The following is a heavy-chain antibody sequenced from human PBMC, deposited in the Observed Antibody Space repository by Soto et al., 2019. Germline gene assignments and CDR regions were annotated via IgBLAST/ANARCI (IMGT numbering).Heavy chain of an antibody. CDR2: ISVGGGSI. J-gene: IGHJ3*02. V-gene: IGHV3-48*01. CDR3: VRDDKWAFDI. Sequence: EMKLVESGGGLVQPGRSRRVSCAASGFTFSSYAFNWVRQAPGKGLEWISYISVGGGSIFYADSVKGRFTISRDDAKNSLNLQMNTLRGEDTALCFCVRDDKWAFDIWGQGTTVIVSS. D-gene: IGHD1-26*01. CDR1: GFTFSSYA.